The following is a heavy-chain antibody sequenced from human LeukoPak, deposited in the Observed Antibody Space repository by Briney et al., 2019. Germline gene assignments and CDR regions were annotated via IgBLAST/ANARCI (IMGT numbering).Heavy chain of an antibody. D-gene: IGHD1-20*01. CDR3: ATDEAVTGRLDY. CDR1: GFNFRNYW. J-gene: IGHJ4*02. CDR2: INSDGSST. V-gene: IGHV3-74*01. Sequence: QPGGSLRLSCAASGFNFRNYWMHWVRQAPGKGLVWVSRINSDGSSTSYADSVKGRFTISRDNAENTLYLQINSLRAEDTAVYYCATDEAVTGRLDYRGQGTLVTDSS.